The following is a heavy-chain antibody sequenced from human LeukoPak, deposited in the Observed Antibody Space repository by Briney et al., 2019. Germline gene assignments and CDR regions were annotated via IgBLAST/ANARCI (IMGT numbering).Heavy chain of an antibody. Sequence: GGSLRLSCAASGFTVSTNCMTWVRQAPGKGLEWVSTIYSGGTTYYAASVMGRFTTSRHNSRNTPYLQMNSLRAEDTAVYYCARVDTVMAYYFDLWGQGTLVTVSS. CDR3: ARVDTVMAYYFDL. CDR1: GFTVSTNC. J-gene: IGHJ4*02. V-gene: IGHV3-53*04. D-gene: IGHD5-18*01. CDR2: IYSGGTT.